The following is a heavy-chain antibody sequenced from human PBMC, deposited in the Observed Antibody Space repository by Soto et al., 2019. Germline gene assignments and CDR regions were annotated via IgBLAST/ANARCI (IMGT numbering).Heavy chain of an antibody. Sequence: ASVKVSCKASGYTFTSYAMHWVRQAPGQRLEWMGWINAGNGNTKYSQKFQGRVTITRDTSASTAYMELSSLRSEDTAVYYCARARIAAPNTRLYFDYWGQGTLVTVSS. CDR3: ARARIAAPNTRLYFDY. J-gene: IGHJ4*02. CDR2: INAGNGNT. D-gene: IGHD6-6*01. CDR1: GYTFTSYA. V-gene: IGHV1-3*01.